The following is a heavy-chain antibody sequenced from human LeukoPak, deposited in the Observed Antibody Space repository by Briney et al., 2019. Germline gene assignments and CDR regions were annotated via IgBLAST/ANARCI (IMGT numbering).Heavy chain of an antibody. D-gene: IGHD2-2*01. V-gene: IGHV1-69*05. CDR2: IIPIFGTA. Sequence: SVKVSCKASVGTFSSYAISWVRQAPGQGLEWMGGIIPIFGTANYAQKFQGRVTITTDESTSTAYMELSSLRSEDTAVYYCARDWGCSSTSCYAGWFDPWGQGTLVTVSS. CDR1: VGTFSSYA. CDR3: ARDWGCSSTSCYAGWFDP. J-gene: IGHJ5*02.